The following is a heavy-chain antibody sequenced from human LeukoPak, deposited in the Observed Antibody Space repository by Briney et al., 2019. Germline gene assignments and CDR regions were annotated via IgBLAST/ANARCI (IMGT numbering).Heavy chain of an antibody. CDR3: TLGPR. V-gene: IGHV3-15*04. CDR1: GFAFRSYE. Sequence: PGGSLRLSCAASGFAFRSYEMNWVRQAPGKGLEWVGRIESKTDGGPTEFAAPVEGRFTISKDDSKNTMYLQMNSLKPEDTAVYYCTLGPRWGPGALVTVSS. CDR2: IESKTDGGPT. J-gene: IGHJ4*02.